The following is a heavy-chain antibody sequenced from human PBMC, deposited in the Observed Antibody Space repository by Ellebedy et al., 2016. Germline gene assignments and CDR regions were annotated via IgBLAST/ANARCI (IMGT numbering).Heavy chain of an antibody. CDR3: ARADYWSGYAPWHLNV. V-gene: IGHV4-61*01. J-gene: IGHJ4*02. Sequence: SETLSLXXTVSGGSVSGATYYWNWIRQPPGKGLEWIGSIYYSGSSNYNPSLRSRVTMSVDRSKNQFSLKLTSVTAADTGTYFCARADYWSGYAPWHLNVWGRGALVTISS. CDR1: GGSVSGATYY. D-gene: IGHD3-3*01. CDR2: IYYSGSS.